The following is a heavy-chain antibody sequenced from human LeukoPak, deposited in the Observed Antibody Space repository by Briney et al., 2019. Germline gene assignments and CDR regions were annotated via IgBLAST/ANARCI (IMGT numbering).Heavy chain of an antibody. Sequence: GGSLRLSCVASGFRITGNGLHWVRQAPGKGLEWVSTISDGGGSTYYADSVKGRFTISRDNSKSTLYLVMNSLRADDTAVYHCAKVPYSDYGSGRPPFMDVWGQGTTVAISS. J-gene: IGHJ6*02. D-gene: IGHD3-10*01. CDR1: GFRITGNG. V-gene: IGHV3-23*01. CDR2: ISDGGGST. CDR3: AKVPYSDYGSGRPPFMDV.